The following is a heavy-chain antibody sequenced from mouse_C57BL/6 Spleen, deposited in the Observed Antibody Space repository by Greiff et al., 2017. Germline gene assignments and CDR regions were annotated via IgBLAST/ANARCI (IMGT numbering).Heavy chain of an antibody. CDR3: ARSDSSGCVAMDY. CDR2: IYPGDGDT. D-gene: IGHD3-2*02. Sequence: VQLVESGAELVKPGASVKISCKASGYAFSSYWMNWVKQRPGKGLEWIGQIYPGDGDTNYNGKFKGKATLTADKSSSTAYMQLSSLTAEDSAVYFCARSDSSGCVAMDYWGQGTSVTVSS. V-gene: IGHV1-80*01. J-gene: IGHJ4*01. CDR1: GYAFSSYW.